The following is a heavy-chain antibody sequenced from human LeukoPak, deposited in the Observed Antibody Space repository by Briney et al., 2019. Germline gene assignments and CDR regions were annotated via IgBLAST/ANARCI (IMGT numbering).Heavy chain of an antibody. CDR3: AKDLPPRAFDI. CDR1: GFTFSSYW. J-gene: IGHJ3*02. V-gene: IGHV3-30*02. Sequence: GGSLRLSCAASGFTFSSYWMHWVRQAPGKGLEWVAFIRYDGSNKYYADSVKGRFTISRDNSKNTLYLQMNSLRAEDTAVYYCAKDLPPRAFDIWGQGTMVTVSS. CDR2: IRYDGSNK.